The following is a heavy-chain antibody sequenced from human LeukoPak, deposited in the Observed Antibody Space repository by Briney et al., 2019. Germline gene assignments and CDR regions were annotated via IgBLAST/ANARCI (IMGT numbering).Heavy chain of an antibody. V-gene: IGHV3-23*01. CDR1: GFTFSSYA. J-gene: IGHJ3*02. CDR2: ISGSGGST. D-gene: IGHD2-2*01. Sequence: GGSLRLSCAASGFTFSSYAMSWVRQAPGKGLEWVSAISGSGGSTYYADSVKGRFTISRDNSKNTLYLQMNSLRAEDTGVYYCARQLTIPAVYYPHEAFDIWGQGTMVTVSS. CDR3: ARQLTIPAVYYPHEAFDI.